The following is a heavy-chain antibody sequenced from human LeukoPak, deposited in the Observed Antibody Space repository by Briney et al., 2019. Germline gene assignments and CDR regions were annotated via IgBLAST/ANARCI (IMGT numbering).Heavy chain of an antibody. Sequence: SETLSLTCTVSGGSISSSSYYWGWIRQPPGKGLEWIGSIYYSGSTYYNPSLKSRVTISVDTSKNQFSLKLSSVTAADTAVYYCARELSSGWYFWFDPWGQGTLVTVSS. CDR2: IYYSGST. D-gene: IGHD6-19*01. CDR3: ARELSSGWYFWFDP. J-gene: IGHJ5*02. V-gene: IGHV4-39*02. CDR1: GGSISSSSYY.